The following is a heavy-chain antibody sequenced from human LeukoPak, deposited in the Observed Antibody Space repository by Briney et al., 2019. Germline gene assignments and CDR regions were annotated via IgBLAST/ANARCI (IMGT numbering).Heavy chain of an antibody. CDR2: IKPDGSAR. CDR1: GFTFSSSW. D-gene: IGHD6-25*01. CDR3: TRSSAGFDY. V-gene: IGHV3-7*01. Sequence: GGSLRLSCAASGFTFSSSWMSWVRQAPGKGLEWVSHIKPDGSARYYVDSVKGRFTISRDNAENSVHLQMNSLRAEDTAIYFCTRSSAGFDYWGQGILVTVSS. J-gene: IGHJ4*02.